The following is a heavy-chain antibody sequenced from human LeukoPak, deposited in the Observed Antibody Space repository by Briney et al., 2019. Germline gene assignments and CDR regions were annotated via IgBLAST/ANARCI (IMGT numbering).Heavy chain of an antibody. V-gene: IGHV4-39*07. J-gene: IGHJ5*02. D-gene: IGHD2-15*01. CDR3: ARDRTVVVVVAATQAHWFDP. Sequence: SVTLSLTCTVSGDSISSSSYYRGWIRQPPGKGLEWIGSFSYSGSTYYNPSLKSRVTISVDTSKNQFSLKLSSVTAADTAVYYCARDRTVVVVVAATQAHWFDPWGQGTLVTVSS. CDR2: FSYSGST. CDR1: GDSISSSSYY.